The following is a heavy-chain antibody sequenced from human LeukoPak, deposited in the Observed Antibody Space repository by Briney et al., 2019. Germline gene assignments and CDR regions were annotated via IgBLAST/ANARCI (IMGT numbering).Heavy chain of an antibody. Sequence: GGSLRLSCAASGFTFRTCGMHWVRQAPGKGLEWVAFIRYDGNNKYYADSVKGRFTISRDNSKNTLYLQMNSLRAEDTAVYYCGKVYYDFWSGPSLGAFDIWGQGTMLTVSS. J-gene: IGHJ3*02. CDR2: IRYDGNNK. D-gene: IGHD3-3*01. CDR3: GKVYYDFWSGPSLGAFDI. CDR1: GFTFRTCG. V-gene: IGHV3-30*02.